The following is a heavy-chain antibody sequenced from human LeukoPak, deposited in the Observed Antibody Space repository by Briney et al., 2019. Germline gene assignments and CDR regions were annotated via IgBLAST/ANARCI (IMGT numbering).Heavy chain of an antibody. J-gene: IGHJ3*02. D-gene: IGHD2-2*01. Sequence: GGSLRLSCAASGFTFSHNEMNLVRQAPGKGLEWVSHISTSGSSIYYADSVKGRLTISRDNAKNSLYLQMNSLSAEDTAVYYWARGHLGYCDSTNCYVAFDIWGQGTMVTVSS. CDR1: GFTFSHNE. CDR2: ISTSGSSI. V-gene: IGHV3-48*03. CDR3: ARGHLGYCDSTNCYVAFDI.